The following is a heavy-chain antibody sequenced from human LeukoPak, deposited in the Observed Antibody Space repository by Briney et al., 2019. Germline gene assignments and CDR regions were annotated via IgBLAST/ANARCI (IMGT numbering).Heavy chain of an antibody. CDR2: IYSGGST. D-gene: IGHD6-13*01. CDR1: GFTVSSNY. CDR3: ARVSAAAGTLDGMDV. J-gene: IGHJ6*02. Sequence: GGSLRLSCAASGFTVSSNYMSWVRQAPGKGLEWVSVIYSGGSTYYADSVKGRFTISRDNSKNTLYLQMNSLRAEDTAVYYCARVSAAAGTLDGMDVWGQGTTVTVSS. V-gene: IGHV3-66*01.